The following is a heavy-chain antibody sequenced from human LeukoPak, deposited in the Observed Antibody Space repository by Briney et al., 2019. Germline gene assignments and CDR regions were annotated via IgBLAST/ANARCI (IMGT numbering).Heavy chain of an antibody. D-gene: IGHD1-1*01. CDR3: ARDQRGTRLD. Sequence: TGGSLRLSCAASGFTFSNYAMNWVRQAPGKGLEWVSLISGSTGSTYYADSVKGRFSISRDNSKNLLYLQMNTLRADDTAVYYCARDQRGTRLDWGQGTLVTVSS. CDR1: GFTFSNYA. V-gene: IGHV3-23*01. CDR2: ISGSTGST. J-gene: IGHJ4*02.